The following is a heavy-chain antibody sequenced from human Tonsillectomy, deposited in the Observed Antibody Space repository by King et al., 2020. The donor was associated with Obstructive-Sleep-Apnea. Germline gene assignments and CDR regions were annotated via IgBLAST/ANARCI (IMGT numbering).Heavy chain of an antibody. CDR1: GGSISSSRYY. J-gene: IGHJ4*02. CDR2: IYYSGST. Sequence: QLQESGPGLVKPSETLSLTCTVSGGSISSSRYYWGWIRQPPGKGLEWIGSIYYSGSTYYNPSLKSRVTISVDTSKNQFSLKLSSVTAADTAVYYCARHDSSGYYYFDSWGQGTLVTVSS. D-gene: IGHD3-22*01. CDR3: ARHDSSGYYYFDS. V-gene: IGHV4-39*07.